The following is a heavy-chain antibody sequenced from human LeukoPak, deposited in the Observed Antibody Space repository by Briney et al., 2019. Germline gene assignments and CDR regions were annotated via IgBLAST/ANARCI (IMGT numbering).Heavy chain of an antibody. CDR1: GGSFSGYH. D-gene: IGHD1-26*01. Sequence: SETLSLTCAVYGGSFSGYHWSWIRQPPGKELEWIGEINHSGSTNSNPSLKSRITLSVDTSKNQFSLKLSSVTAADTAVYYCARDRLTSGSYFFDYWGQGTLVTVSS. V-gene: IGHV4-34*01. CDR2: INHSGST. CDR3: ARDRLTSGSYFFDY. J-gene: IGHJ4*02.